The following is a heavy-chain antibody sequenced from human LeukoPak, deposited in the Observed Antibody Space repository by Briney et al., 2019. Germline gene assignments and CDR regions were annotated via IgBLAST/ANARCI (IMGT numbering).Heavy chain of an antibody. J-gene: IGHJ4*02. Sequence: ASVKVSCKASGYTFTGYYMHWVRQAPGQGLEWMGWMNPNSGNTGYAQKFQGRVTMTRDTSISTAYMELSRLRSDDTAVHYCARGLTGYSTSWLDYWGQGTLVTVSS. V-gene: IGHV1-2*02. CDR1: GYTFTGYY. CDR3: ARGLTGYSTSWLDY. D-gene: IGHD6-13*01. CDR2: MNPNSGNT.